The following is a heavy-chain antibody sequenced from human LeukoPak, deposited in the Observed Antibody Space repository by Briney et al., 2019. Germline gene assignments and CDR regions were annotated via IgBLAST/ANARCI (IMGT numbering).Heavy chain of an antibody. CDR2: ISSSSRYI. V-gene: IGHV3-21*06. J-gene: IGHJ4*02. D-gene: IGHD5-18*01. Sequence: GGSLRLSCAASGITFSNYNMNWVRQAPGKGLEWVSTISSSSRYIYYADSVKGRFTISRDNAKNSLYLQMNSLRAEDTAVYYCARDEGTAMDTALDYWGQGTLVTVSS. CDR1: GITFSNYN. CDR3: ARDEGTAMDTALDY.